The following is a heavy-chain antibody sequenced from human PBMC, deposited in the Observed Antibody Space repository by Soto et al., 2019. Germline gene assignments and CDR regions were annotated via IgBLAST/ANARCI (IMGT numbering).Heavy chain of an antibody. J-gene: IGHJ6*03. V-gene: IGHV1-8*01. CDR1: GYTFTSYD. CDR3: ARAPRVLMRRDYYYYMDV. D-gene: IGHD2-8*01. Sequence: QVQLVQSGAEVKKPGASVKVSCKASGYTFTSYDINWVRQATGQGLEWMGWMNPNSGNTGYAQKFQGRVTMTRNTSISTAYMELSSLRSEDTAVYYCARAPRVLMRRDYYYYMDVWGKGTTVTVSS. CDR2: MNPNSGNT.